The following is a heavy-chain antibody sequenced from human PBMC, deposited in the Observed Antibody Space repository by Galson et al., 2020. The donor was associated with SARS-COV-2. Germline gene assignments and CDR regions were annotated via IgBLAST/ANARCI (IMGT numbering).Heavy chain of an antibody. V-gene: IGHV3-48*04. Sequence: GGSLRLSCAASGFTFSSYSMNWVRQAPGKGLEWVSYISSSSSTIYYANSVKGRFTISRDNAKNSLYLQMNSLRAEDTAVYYCARAPSLRYFDYYYYYYMDVWGKGTTVTVSS. CDR1: GFTFSSYS. CDR2: ISSSSSTI. CDR3: ARAPSLRYFDYYYYYYMDV. J-gene: IGHJ6*03. D-gene: IGHD3-9*01.